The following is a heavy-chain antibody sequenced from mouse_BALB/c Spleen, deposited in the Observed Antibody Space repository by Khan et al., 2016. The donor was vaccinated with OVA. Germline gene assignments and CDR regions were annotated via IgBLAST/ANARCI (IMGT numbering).Heavy chain of an antibody. Sequence: QVQLKQSGAELARPGASVKMSCKASGYTFTSYTIHWIKLRPGQGLEWIGYINPSNGYTTYNQKFKDKATLTADKSSTTAYMQLSSLTSDDSAVYNCVRDGAYHRNDGWFAYWGQGTLVTVSA. CDR1: GYTFTSYT. CDR3: VRDGAYHRNDGWFAY. J-gene: IGHJ3*01. V-gene: IGHV1-4*01. CDR2: INPSNGYT. D-gene: IGHD2-14*01.